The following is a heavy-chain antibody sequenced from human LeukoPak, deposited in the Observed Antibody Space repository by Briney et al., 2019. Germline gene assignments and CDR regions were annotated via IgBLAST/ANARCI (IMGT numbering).Heavy chain of an antibody. D-gene: IGHD2-2*01. J-gene: IGHJ4*02. Sequence: GGSLRLSCAASGFTFDDYAMHWVRQAPGKGLEWVSGISWNSGSLGYADSVKGRFTISRDNSKNTLYLQTNSLRAEDTAVYYCATNDLGYCSSTSCPDYWGQGTLVTVSS. CDR1: GFTFDDYA. CDR2: ISWNSGSL. V-gene: IGHV3-9*01. CDR3: ATNDLGYCSSTSCPDY.